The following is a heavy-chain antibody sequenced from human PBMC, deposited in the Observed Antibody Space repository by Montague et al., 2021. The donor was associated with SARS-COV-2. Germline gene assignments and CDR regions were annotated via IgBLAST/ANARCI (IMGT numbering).Heavy chain of an antibody. V-gene: IGHV4-39*01. J-gene: IGHJ4*02. CDR3: ATITLGYCTNGVCQPPDY. CDR1: GVSISSSSYY. CDR2: IYYSGST. Sequence: SETLSLTCTVSGVSISSSSYYWGWIRQPPGKGLEWIGSIYYSGSTYYNPSLKIRVTISVGTSKNQFSLKLSSVTAADTAVYYCATITLGYCTNGVCQPPDYWGQGTMVTVSS. D-gene: IGHD2-8*01.